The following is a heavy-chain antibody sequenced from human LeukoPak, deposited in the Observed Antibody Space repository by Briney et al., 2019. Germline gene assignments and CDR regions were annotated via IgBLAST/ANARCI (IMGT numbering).Heavy chain of an antibody. CDR3: AKDRMATIIGEFDY. J-gene: IGHJ4*02. V-gene: IGHV3-7*01. CDR1: GFTFSSYW. CDR2: IKPDGSEQ. Sequence: GGSLRLSCAASGFTFSSYWVTWVRQAPGKGLEWVANIKPDGSEQYYVDSVKGRFTISRDNAKNSLYLQTNSLTAEDTAVYYCAKDRMATIIGEFDYWGQGTLVTVSS. D-gene: IGHD5-24*01.